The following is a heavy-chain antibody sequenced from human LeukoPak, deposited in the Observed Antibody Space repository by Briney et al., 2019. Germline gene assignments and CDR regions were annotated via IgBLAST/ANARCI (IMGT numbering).Heavy chain of an antibody. D-gene: IGHD3-3*01. CDR3: ARVSFGVVIPDPSDY. J-gene: IGHJ4*02. CDR1: GFTVSSNY. Sequence: GGSLRLSCAASGFTVSSNYMSWVRQAPGKGLEWVSSISSSSSYIYYADSVKGRFTISRDNAKNSLYLQMNSLRAEDTAVYYCARVSFGVVIPDPSDYWGQGTLVTVSS. V-gene: IGHV3-21*01. CDR2: ISSSSSYI.